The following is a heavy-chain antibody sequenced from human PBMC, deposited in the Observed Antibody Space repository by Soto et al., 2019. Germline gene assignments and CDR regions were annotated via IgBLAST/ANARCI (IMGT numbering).Heavy chain of an antibody. V-gene: IGHV4-34*01. CDR1: GGSFSGYY. J-gene: IGHJ6*02. CDR2: INHSGST. CDR3: ARGRYYYGMDV. Sequence: SETLSLTCAVYGGSFSGYYLSWIRQPPGKGLEWIGEINHSGSTNYNPSLKSRVTISVDTSKNQFSLKLSSVTAADTAVYYCARGRYYYGMDVWGQGTTVTVYS.